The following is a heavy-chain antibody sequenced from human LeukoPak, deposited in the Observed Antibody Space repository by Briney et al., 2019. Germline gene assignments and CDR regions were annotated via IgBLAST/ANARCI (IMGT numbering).Heavy chain of an antibody. CDR1: GFTVSNNN. V-gene: IGHV3-66*04. Sequence: GGSLRLSCAASGFTVSNNNMNWVRQAPGKGLEWVSLIYSGGSTYYADSVKGRFTISRDNSKNTLYLQMNSLRAEDTAVYYCAGHTEFDYWGQGTLVIVSS. J-gene: IGHJ4*02. D-gene: IGHD1-14*01. CDR2: IYSGGST. CDR3: AGHTEFDY.